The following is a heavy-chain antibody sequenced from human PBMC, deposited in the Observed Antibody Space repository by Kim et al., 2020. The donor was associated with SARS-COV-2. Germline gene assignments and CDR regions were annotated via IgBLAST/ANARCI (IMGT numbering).Heavy chain of an antibody. Sequence: YGNSVKGRFTSSRDNAKNSLYLQMNSLRAEDTAVYYCARDPSSSWYGDDYWGQGTLVTVSS. V-gene: IGHV3-11*04. J-gene: IGHJ4*02. CDR3: ARDPSSSWYGDDY. D-gene: IGHD6-13*01.